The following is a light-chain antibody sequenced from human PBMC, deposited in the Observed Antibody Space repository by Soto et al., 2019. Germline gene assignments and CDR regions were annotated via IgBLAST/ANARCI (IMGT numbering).Light chain of an antibody. CDR3: QQSGA. V-gene: IGKV1-39*01. J-gene: IGKJ5*01. CDR2: AAS. CDR1: QSISSY. Sequence: DIQMTQSPSSLSASVGDRVTITCRASQSISSYLNWYQQKPGKAPKLLIYAASSLQSGVPSRFSGSGSGTDFTLTISSLQPEDFATYYCQQSGAFGQGTRLE.